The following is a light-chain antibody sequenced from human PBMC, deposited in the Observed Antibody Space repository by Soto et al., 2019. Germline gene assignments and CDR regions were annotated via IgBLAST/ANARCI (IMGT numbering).Light chain of an antibody. J-gene: IGKJ2*01. CDR2: AAS. Sequence: DIQLTQSPSFLSASVGDTVTITCRSSQAFSSYLAWYQQKPGKAPNLLIFAASTLQSGVPSRFIGSGSGTDFTLTISSLQPEDFATYYCQQLLSFPYTFGQGTKLEIK. V-gene: IGKV1-9*01. CDR3: QQLLSFPYT. CDR1: QAFSSY.